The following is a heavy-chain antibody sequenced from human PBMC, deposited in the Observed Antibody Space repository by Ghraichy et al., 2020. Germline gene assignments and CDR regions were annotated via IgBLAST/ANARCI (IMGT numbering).Heavy chain of an antibody. J-gene: IGHJ4*02. Sequence: SETLSLTCAVYGGSFSGYYWSWIRQPPGKGLEWIGEINHSGSTNYNPSLKSRVTISVDTSKNQFSLKLSSVTAADTAVYYCARVPYSGSYRTFDYWGQGTLVTVSS. CDR1: GGSFSGYY. V-gene: IGHV4-34*01. CDR2: INHSGST. CDR3: ARVPYSGSYRTFDY. D-gene: IGHD1-26*01.